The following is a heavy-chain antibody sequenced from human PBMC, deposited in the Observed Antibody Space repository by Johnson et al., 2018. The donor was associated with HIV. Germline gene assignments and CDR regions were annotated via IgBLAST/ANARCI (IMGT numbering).Heavy chain of an antibody. J-gene: IGHJ3*02. CDR3: ARDSTPWGGDHVGYAFDI. CDR2: IGTAGDT. D-gene: IGHD4-17*01. CDR1: GFTFSSYD. Sequence: VQLVESGGGLVQPGGSLRLSCAASGFTFSSYDMHWVRQATGKGLEWVSAIGTAGDTYYPGSVKGRFTISRDKSKNTLYLQMNSLRAEDTALYYCARDSTPWGGDHVGYAFDIWGRGTMVTVSS. V-gene: IGHV3-13*01.